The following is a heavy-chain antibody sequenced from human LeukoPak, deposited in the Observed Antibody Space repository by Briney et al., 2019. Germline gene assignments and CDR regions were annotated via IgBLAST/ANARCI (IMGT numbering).Heavy chain of an antibody. CDR2: IKQDGSEK. D-gene: IGHD3-3*01. J-gene: IGHJ4*02. Sequence: GGSLRLSCAASGFTFSSYWMSWVRQAPGKGLEWVANIKQDGSEKYYVDSVKGRFTISRDNAKNSLSLQMTSLRAEDTAVYYCARDTIPLYLWSGYSYWGQGTLVTVSS. CDR3: ARDTIPLYLWSGYSY. CDR1: GFTFSSYW. V-gene: IGHV3-7*01.